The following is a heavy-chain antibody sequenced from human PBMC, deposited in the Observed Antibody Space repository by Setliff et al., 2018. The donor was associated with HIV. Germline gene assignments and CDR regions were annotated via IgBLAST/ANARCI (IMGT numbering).Heavy chain of an antibody. CDR2: INHSGST. Sequence: SETLSLTCGVNGGSLSNYYWSWIRQSPGKGLEWIGEINHSGSTNYNPSLKSRVTISVDTSKNQFSLKLSSVTAADTAVYYCARVEEEEYCTSTSCYEFDYWGQGTLVTVSS. V-gene: IGHV4-34*01. CDR3: ARVEEEEYCTSTSCYEFDY. J-gene: IGHJ4*02. D-gene: IGHD2-2*01. CDR1: GGSLSNYY.